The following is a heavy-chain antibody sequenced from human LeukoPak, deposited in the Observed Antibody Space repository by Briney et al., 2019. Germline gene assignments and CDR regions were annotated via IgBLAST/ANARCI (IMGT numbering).Heavy chain of an antibody. Sequence: GASVKVSCKASGYTFTSYYMHWVRQAPGQGLEWMGIINPSGGSTSYAQKFQGRVTMTRDTSTSTVYMELSSLRSEDTAVYYCASAVYYYGSGSYPYYFDYWGQGTLVTVSS. CDR2: INPSGGST. CDR3: ASAVYYYGSGSYPYYFDY. D-gene: IGHD3-10*01. J-gene: IGHJ4*02. V-gene: IGHV1-46*01. CDR1: GYTFTSYY.